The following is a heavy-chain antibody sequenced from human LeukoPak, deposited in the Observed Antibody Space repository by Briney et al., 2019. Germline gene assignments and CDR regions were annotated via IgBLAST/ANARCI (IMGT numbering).Heavy chain of an antibody. CDR2: INPNSGGT. CDR3: ARCNWNDVVYFDY. CDR1: GYTFTSYA. Sequence: ASVKVSCKASGYTFTSYAMNWVRQAPGQGLEWMGWINPNSGGTNYAQKFQGRVTMTRDTSISTAYMELSRLRSDDTAVYYCARCNWNDVVYFDYWGQGTLVTVSS. D-gene: IGHD1-20*01. V-gene: IGHV1-2*02. J-gene: IGHJ4*02.